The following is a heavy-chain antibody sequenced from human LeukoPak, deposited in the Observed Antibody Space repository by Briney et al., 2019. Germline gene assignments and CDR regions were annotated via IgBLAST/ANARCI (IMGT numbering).Heavy chain of an antibody. CDR2: ISGSSDHI. D-gene: IGHD2/OR15-2a*01. CDR3: ARIPNSAPFPNGFDP. CDR1: GFTFSTST. J-gene: IGHJ5*02. V-gene: IGHV3-21*01. Sequence: GGSLRLSCAASGFTFSTSTMSWFRQPPGKGLEWVSSISGSSDHIYYADSVKGRFTISRDNARYSLYLQMNSLRAEDTAAYYCARIPNSAPFPNGFDPWGQGVLVTVSS.